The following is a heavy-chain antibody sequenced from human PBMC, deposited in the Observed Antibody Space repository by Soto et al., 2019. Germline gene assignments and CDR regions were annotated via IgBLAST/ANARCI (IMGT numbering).Heavy chain of an antibody. V-gene: IGHV4-4*07. Sequence: SETLSLTCTVSGGSITTYYWSWIRQPAGKGLEWIGRIYSGGSTNYNPSLRSRVTVSVDMSKNQFSLKLSSVTAADTAVYYCARAQGGFGEFSLDYWGQGTLVTVSS. CDR3: ARAQGGFGEFSLDY. CDR1: GGSITTYY. D-gene: IGHD3-10*01. J-gene: IGHJ4*02. CDR2: IYSGGST.